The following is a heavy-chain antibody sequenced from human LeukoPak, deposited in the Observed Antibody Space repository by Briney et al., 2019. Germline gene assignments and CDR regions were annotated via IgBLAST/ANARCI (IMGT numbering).Heavy chain of an antibody. J-gene: IGHJ6*03. Sequence: APVTVSCKASAYTSPNYGITWVRQAPGRGLEWMGWISTYNGNTQYAQKFQGRVTMTTDTPTKTVYMELRSLRSNDTAVYYCALPAKGAYFYYYMEVWGKGTTVTVSS. CDR3: ALPAKGAYFYYYMEV. CDR1: AYTSPNYG. CDR2: ISTYNGNT. V-gene: IGHV1-18*01. D-gene: IGHD2-2*01.